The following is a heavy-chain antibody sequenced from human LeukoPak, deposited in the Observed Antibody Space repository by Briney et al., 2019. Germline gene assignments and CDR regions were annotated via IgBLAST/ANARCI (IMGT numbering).Heavy chain of an antibody. D-gene: IGHD4-17*01. Sequence: PGGSLRLSCAASGFTFSIYWMNWVRQAPGKGLEWVAHIQQDGGEKYYVDSVKGRFTISRDNAKNSLFLQTNSLRAEDTAVYYCARDANYGDYDPVIYYMDVWGKGTTVTVSS. V-gene: IGHV3-7*01. CDR2: IQQDGGEK. CDR1: GFTFSIYW. J-gene: IGHJ6*03. CDR3: ARDANYGDYDPVIYYMDV.